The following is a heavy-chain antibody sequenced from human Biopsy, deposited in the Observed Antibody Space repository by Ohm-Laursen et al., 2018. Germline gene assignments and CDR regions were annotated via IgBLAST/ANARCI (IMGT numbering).Heavy chain of an antibody. Sequence: SSVKVSCKVSGGTFSNSAISWVRQAPGQGLKWMGGIITFFRTVNYAQNFQGRLTITADEFTDTAYMELRSLRSEDTAVYYCASLGRYCSGENCYGIDYWGQGTLVTVSS. D-gene: IGHD2-15*01. V-gene: IGHV1-69*01. CDR2: IITFFRTV. J-gene: IGHJ4*02. CDR1: GGTFSNSA. CDR3: ASLGRYCSGENCYGIDY.